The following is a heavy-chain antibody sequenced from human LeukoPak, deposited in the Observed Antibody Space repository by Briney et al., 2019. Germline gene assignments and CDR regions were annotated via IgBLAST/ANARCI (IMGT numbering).Heavy chain of an antibody. CDR1: GFTFSNYG. Sequence: PGRSLRLSCAASGFTFSNYGMHWVRQAPGKGLEWVSYISSSSSTIYYADSVKGRFTISRDNAKNSLYLQMNSLRAEDTAVYYCARDNACYDFWSGFCQYYMDVWGKGTTVTVSS. CDR2: ISSSSSTI. CDR3: ARDNACYDFWSGFCQYYMDV. V-gene: IGHV3-48*01. J-gene: IGHJ6*03. D-gene: IGHD3-3*01.